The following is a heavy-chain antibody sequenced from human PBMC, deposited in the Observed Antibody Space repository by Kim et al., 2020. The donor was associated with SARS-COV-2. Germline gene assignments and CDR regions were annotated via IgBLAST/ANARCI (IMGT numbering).Heavy chain of an antibody. CDR1: GFTFSSYA. Sequence: GGSLRLSCAASGFTFSSYAMSWVRQAPGKGLEWVSAISGSGGSTYYADSVKGRFTISRDNSKNTLYLQMNSLRAEDTAVYYCAKGGYCSGGSCYSYRYYYYGMDVWGQGTTVTVSS. D-gene: IGHD2-15*01. V-gene: IGHV3-23*01. CDR3: AKGGYCSGGSCYSYRYYYYGMDV. J-gene: IGHJ6*02. CDR2: ISGSGGST.